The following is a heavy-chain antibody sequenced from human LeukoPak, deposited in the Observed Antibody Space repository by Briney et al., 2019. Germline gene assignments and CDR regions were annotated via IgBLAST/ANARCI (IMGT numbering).Heavy chain of an antibody. CDR1: GYSLGKNYY. V-gene: IGHV4-38-2*01. CDR3: ARYDSRGSASTKFDY. D-gene: IGHD3-3*01. Sequence: PSETLSLTCAVSGYSLGKNYYWGWIRQSPGKGLEWIGRIYGRASTSYNPSLMNRVTMSVDTSKNHFSLQLTSVTAADTAVYYCARYDSRGSASTKFDYWGRGIQVTVSS. CDR2: IYGRAST. J-gene: IGHJ4*02.